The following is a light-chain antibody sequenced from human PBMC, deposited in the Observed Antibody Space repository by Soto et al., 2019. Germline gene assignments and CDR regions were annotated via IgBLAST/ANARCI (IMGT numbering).Light chain of an antibody. Sequence: EIVLTQSPATLSLSPGERATLPCRASQGVSSYLAWYQQKPGQAPRLLIYDASNRATGIPARFSGSGSGTDLTLTISSLEPEDFAVYYCQQRSNWPPITFGQGTRLEIK. CDR2: DAS. V-gene: IGKV3-11*01. J-gene: IGKJ5*01. CDR3: QQRSNWPPIT. CDR1: QGVSSY.